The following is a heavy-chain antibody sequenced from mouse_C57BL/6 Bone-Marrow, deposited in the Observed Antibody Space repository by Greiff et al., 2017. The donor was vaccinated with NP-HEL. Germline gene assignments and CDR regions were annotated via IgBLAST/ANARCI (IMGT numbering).Heavy chain of an antibody. Sequence: QVRLQQSGAELARPGASVKLSCKASGYTFTSYGISWVKQRTGQGLEWIGEIYPRSGNTYYNEKFKGKATLTADKSSSTAYTELRSLTSEDSAVYVCARDYCSSSFAYWGQGTLVTVSA. CDR1: GYTFTSYG. D-gene: IGHD1-1*01. CDR3: ARDYCSSSFAY. J-gene: IGHJ3*01. CDR2: IYPRSGNT. V-gene: IGHV1-81*01.